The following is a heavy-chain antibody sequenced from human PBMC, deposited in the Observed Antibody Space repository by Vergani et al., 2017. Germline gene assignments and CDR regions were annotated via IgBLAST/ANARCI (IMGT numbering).Heavy chain of an antibody. J-gene: IGHJ2*01. CDR1: GYTFTTYA. V-gene: IGHV1-18*01. Sequence: QVQLVQSGAEVKKPGASVKVSCKASGYTFTTYAISWVRQATGQGLEWMGWISAYNGNTNYAQKLQGRVTMTTDTSTSTAYMELRSLRSDDTAVYYCARGYGSLYVDWYFDLWGRGTLVTVSS. D-gene: IGHD2/OR15-2a*01. CDR3: ARGYGSLYVDWYFDL. CDR2: ISAYNGNT.